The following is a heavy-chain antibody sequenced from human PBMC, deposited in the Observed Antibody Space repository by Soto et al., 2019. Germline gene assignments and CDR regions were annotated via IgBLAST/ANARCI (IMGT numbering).Heavy chain of an antibody. J-gene: IGHJ6*02. CDR1: GFTFSSYD. CDR3: ARAIAVAVPYYYGMDL. V-gene: IGHV3-21*01. D-gene: IGHD6-19*01. Sequence: EVQLVESGGGLVKPGGSLRLSCAASGFTFSSYDMNWVRRAPGKGLEWVSSITYPSSYIYFADSVKGRFTISRDKAKNSVYLHMNSLRAGDTAVYYCARAIAVAVPYYYGMDLWGQGTTVTVSS. CDR2: ITYPSSYI.